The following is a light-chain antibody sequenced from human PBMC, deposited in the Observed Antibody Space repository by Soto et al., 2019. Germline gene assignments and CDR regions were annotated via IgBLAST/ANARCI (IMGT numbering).Light chain of an antibody. V-gene: IGKV1-5*03. J-gene: IGKJ1*01. CDR3: QQYNRSPST. CDR2: NAS. CDR1: QTISSW. Sequence: DIQMTQSPSTLSASVGDRATITCRASQTISSWLAWYQQKPGRAPKLLIYNASTLESEVPSRFSGSGSGTDFTLTISSLQPDDFATYYCQQYNRSPSTFGQGTKVEIK.